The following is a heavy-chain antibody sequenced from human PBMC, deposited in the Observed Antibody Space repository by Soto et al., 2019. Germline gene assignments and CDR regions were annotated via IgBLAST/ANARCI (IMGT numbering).Heavy chain of an antibody. Sequence: GGSLRLSCAASGFTFSNAWMSWVRQAPGKGLEWVGRSKSKTDGGATDYAATVKGRLTIFRYESKNTLYLQMHSLKTVDTAVYYCPADRTEEPDAFDIWGKGTIVTVSS. CDR2: SKSKTDGGAT. J-gene: IGHJ3*02. CDR1: GFTFSNAW. V-gene: IGHV3-15*01. D-gene: IGHD1-1*01. CDR3: PADRTEEPDAFDI.